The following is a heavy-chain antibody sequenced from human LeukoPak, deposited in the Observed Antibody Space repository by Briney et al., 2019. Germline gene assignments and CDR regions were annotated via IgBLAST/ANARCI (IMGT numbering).Heavy chain of an antibody. CDR1: GFTFSSYW. D-gene: IGHD2-21*02. J-gene: IGHJ4*02. CDR2: TNSDGSST. Sequence: GGSLRLSCAAYGFTFSSYWMHRVRQAPGKGLVWVSRTNSDGSSTSYADSVKGRFTISRDNAKNTLYLQMNSLRAEDTAVYYCARWAYCGGDCYSIDYWGQGTLVTVSS. V-gene: IGHV3-74*01. CDR3: ARWAYCGGDCYSIDY.